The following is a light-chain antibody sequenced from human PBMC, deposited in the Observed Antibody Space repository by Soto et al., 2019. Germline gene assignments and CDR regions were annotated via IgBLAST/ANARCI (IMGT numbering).Light chain of an antibody. Sequence: EIGMTQSPATLSVSPGEITTLAFRASQSVSSNLAWYQQKAGQAPTLLIYGASTRATGIPARFSGSGSCTECTLTISSLRSEDFAVYYCQQYNNWPTWTFGQWTKVDI. CDR2: GAS. CDR1: QSVSSN. J-gene: IGKJ1*01. CDR3: QQYNNWPTWT. V-gene: IGKV3-15*01.